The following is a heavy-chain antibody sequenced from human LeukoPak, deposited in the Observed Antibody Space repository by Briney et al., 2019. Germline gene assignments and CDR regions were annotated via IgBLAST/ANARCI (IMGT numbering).Heavy chain of an antibody. CDR1: GVSISSGDYY. V-gene: IGHV4-30-4*01. CDR3: ARDRAGDYDILTVHRVAGFDY. Sequence: SETLSLTCTVSGVSISSGDYYWSWIRQPPGKGLEWIGYIYYSGSTYYNPSLKSRVTISVDTSKSQFSLKLSSVTAADTAVYYCARDRAGDYDILTVHRVAGFDYWGQGTLVTVSS. CDR2: IYYSGST. D-gene: IGHD3-9*01. J-gene: IGHJ4*02.